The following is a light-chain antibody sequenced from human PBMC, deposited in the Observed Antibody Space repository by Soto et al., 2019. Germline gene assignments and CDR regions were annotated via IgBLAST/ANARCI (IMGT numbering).Light chain of an antibody. V-gene: IGKV3-20*01. CDR2: GAY. J-gene: IGKJ1*01. CDR1: QSVSNNY. Sequence: EIVLTQSPGTLALSPGERATLSCRASQSVSNNYLAWYQQKPGQAPRLIIYGAYSRATGIPDRFSGSGSGTDFTLTISRLEPEDFAVYYCQQYGSSPPRTFGQGTKVDIK. CDR3: QQYGSSPPRT.